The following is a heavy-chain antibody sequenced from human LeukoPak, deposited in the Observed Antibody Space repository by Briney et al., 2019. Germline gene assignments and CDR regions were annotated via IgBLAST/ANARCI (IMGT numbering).Heavy chain of an antibody. J-gene: IGHJ6*02. D-gene: IGHD2-2*01. CDR3: TGYCSSTSCPSYYYYGMDV. V-gene: IGHV3-30-3*01. Sequence: GGSLRLSCAASGFTFSSYAMHWVRQAPGKGLEWVAVISYDGSNKYYADSVKGRFTISRDNSKNTLYLKMNSLRAEDTAVYYCTGYCSSTSCPSYYYYGMDVWGQGTTVTVSS. CDR1: GFTFSSYA. CDR2: ISYDGSNK.